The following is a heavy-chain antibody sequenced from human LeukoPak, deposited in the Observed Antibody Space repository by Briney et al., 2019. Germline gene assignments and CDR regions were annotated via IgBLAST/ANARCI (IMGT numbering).Heavy chain of an antibody. J-gene: IGHJ4*02. Sequence: GASVKVSCKASGGTFNSYAISWVRQAPGQGLEWMGGIIPIFRTANYAQKFQGRVTITADEYTSTAYMELSSLRSEDTAVYYCARDLRSWYQSPVSLPGYWGQGTLVTVSS. CDR1: GGTFNSYA. V-gene: IGHV1-69*13. CDR3: ARDLRSWYQSPVSLPGY. D-gene: IGHD6-13*01. CDR2: IIPIFRTA.